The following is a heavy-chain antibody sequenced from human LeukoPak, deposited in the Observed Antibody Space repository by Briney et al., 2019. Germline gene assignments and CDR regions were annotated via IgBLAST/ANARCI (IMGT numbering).Heavy chain of an antibody. V-gene: IGHV3-64*01. CDR2: ISSNGGST. CDR1: GFTFSSYA. D-gene: IGHD3-22*01. J-gene: IGHJ6*02. CDR3: ARSYDSSGYYLGTYYYYHGMDV. Sequence: PGGSLRLSCAASGFTFSSYAMHWVRQAPGKGLEYVSAISSNGGSTYYANSVKGRFTISRDNSKNTLYLQMGSLRAEDMAVYYCARSYDSSGYYLGTYYYYHGMDVWGQGTTVTVSS.